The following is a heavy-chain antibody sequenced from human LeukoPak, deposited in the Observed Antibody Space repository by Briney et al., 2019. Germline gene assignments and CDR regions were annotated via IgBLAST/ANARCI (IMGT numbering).Heavy chain of an antibody. D-gene: IGHD6-13*01. J-gene: IGHJ4*02. V-gene: IGHV1-46*01. Sequence: GASVKVSCKASGYTFTSYYIHWVRQAPGQGLEWMGLINPSGGSTSYAQKFQGRVTLTRDTSTSTVYMELSSLRSEDSALYYCARRSSRWYGNYFFDYWGQGTLVTVSS. CDR3: ARRSSRWYGNYFFDY. CDR2: INPSGGST. CDR1: GYTFTSYY.